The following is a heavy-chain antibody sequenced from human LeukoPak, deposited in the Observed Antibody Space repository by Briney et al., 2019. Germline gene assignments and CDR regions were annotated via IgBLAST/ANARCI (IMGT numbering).Heavy chain of an antibody. CDR3: GRGFVLVLAAIPDY. Sequence: PGGSLRLSCAASGFTFSNYWMHWVRQAPGKGLVWVSRINSDGSSTTYADSVKGRFTISRDNAKNTLYLQMNSLRAEDTAVYYCGRGFVLVLAAIPDYWGQGTLVTVSS. CDR1: GFTFSNYW. V-gene: IGHV3-74*03. J-gene: IGHJ4*02. CDR2: INSDGSST. D-gene: IGHD2-2*01.